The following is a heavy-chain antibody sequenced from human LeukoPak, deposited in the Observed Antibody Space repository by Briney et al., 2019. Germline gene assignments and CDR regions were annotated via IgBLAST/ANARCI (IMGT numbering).Heavy chain of an antibody. D-gene: IGHD5-12*01. CDR1: GFTFSSYA. CDR2: ISYDGSNK. Sequence: GGSLRLSCAASGFTFSSYAMHWVRQAPGKGLEWVAVISYDGSNKYYADSVKGRFTISRDNSKNTLYLQMNSLRAEDTAVYYCARDSSGYDFPPAPFDYWGQGTPVTVSS. CDR3: ARDSSGYDFPPAPFDY. J-gene: IGHJ4*02. V-gene: IGHV3-30-3*01.